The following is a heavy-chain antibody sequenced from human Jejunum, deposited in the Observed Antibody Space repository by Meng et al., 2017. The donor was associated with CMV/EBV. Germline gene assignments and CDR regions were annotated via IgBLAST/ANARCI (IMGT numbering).Heavy chain of an antibody. Sequence: TFNHYALDWVRQAAGKGLELVAVISYAGTNIKYADSLEGRFTISRDNSKNTVYLQMDSLSVEDTAVYYCARTQGHSDSPRAYFDSWGQGTRVTVSS. CDR1: TFNHYA. V-gene: IGHV3-30-3*01. D-gene: IGHD3-3*01. J-gene: IGHJ4*02. CDR3: ARTQGHSDSPRAYFDS. CDR2: ISYAGTNI.